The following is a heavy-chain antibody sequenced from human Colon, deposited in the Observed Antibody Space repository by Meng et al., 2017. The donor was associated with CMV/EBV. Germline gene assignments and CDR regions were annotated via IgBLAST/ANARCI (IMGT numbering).Heavy chain of an antibody. J-gene: IGHJ4*02. Sequence: EVHLLESXXDLVVXGGSRRLSXVAFGFIFSTYTMNWVRQAPGKGLEWVSAISRSGDSPYYADSVEGRFTVSRDNSKNMVYLQMNSLRADDTAVYYCAKDQETLAPYYFDHWGQGTLGTVSS. CDR2: ISRSGDSP. CDR1: GFIFSTYT. V-gene: IGHV3-23*01. CDR3: AKDQETLAPYYFDH.